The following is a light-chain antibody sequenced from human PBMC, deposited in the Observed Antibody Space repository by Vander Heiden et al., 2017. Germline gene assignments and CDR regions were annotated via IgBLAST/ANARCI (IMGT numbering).Light chain of an antibody. V-gene: IGKV3-20*01. Sequence: EIVLTQSPGTLSLSPGERAALSCRASQSVSSSYLAWYQQRPGQAPRLLIYGASSRATGIPDRFSGSGSATDFTLTISRLEPEDFAMYYCQQDGTSPYTFGQGTKMEIK. J-gene: IGKJ2*01. CDR3: QQDGTSPYT. CDR1: QSVSSSY. CDR2: GAS.